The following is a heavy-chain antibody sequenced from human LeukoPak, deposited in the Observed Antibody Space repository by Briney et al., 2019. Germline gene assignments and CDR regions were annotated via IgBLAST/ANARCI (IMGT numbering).Heavy chain of an antibody. CDR2: ISGSGGST. V-gene: IGHV3-23*01. D-gene: IGHD6-13*01. J-gene: IGHJ4*02. CDR3: AKGQQPIERPLDY. CDR1: GFTFSSYA. Sequence: GRSLRLSCAASGFTFSSYAMSWVRQAPGKGLEWVSAISGSGGSTYYADSVKGRFTISRDNSKNTLYLQMNSLRAEDTAVYYCAKGQQPIERPLDYWGQGTLVTVSS.